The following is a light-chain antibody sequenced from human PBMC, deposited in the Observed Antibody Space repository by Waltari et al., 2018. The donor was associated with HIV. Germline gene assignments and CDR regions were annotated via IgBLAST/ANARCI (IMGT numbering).Light chain of an antibody. CDR2: EVS. J-gene: IGLJ1*01. Sequence: QSALTQPASVSGPPGQSITISCTGTSSDVGGYNYVSWYQQHPGKAPKLMIYEVSNRPSGISNRFSGSKSGNTASLTISGLQAEDEADYYCTSYTSSGTLYVFGTGTKVTVL. CDR3: TSYTSSGTLYV. V-gene: IGLV2-14*01. CDR1: SSDVGGYNY.